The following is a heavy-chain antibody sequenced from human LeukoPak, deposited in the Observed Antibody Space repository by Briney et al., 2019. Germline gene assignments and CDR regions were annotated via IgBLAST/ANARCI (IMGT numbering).Heavy chain of an antibody. Sequence: PGGSLSLSCAASGFTFSSYSMNWVRQAPGKGLEWVSSISSSSSYIYYADSVKGRFTISRDNAKNSLYLQMNSLRAEDTAVYYCARGVRIAVAGTLKNWFDPWGQGTLVTVSS. V-gene: IGHV3-21*01. CDR1: GFTFSSYS. J-gene: IGHJ5*02. CDR3: ARGVRIAVAGTLKNWFDP. D-gene: IGHD6-19*01. CDR2: ISSSSSYI.